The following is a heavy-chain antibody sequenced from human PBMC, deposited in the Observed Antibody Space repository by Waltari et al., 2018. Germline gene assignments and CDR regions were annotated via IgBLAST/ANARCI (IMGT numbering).Heavy chain of an antibody. CDR1: GGSFSGYY. D-gene: IGHD2-15*01. J-gene: IGHJ4*02. CDR2: LKQSEST. V-gene: IGHV4-34*01. Sequence: QVQLQQWGAGLLKPSETLSLTCAVYGGSFSGYYWSWIRQPQGKGLEWIGELKQSESTNYNPSLKSRVTISVDTSKNQFSLNLSSVTAADTAVYYCARSSLRGPFDYWGQGTLVTVSS. CDR3: ARSSLRGPFDY.